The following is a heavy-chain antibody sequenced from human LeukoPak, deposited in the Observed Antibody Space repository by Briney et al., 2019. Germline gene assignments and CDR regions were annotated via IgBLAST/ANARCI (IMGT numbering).Heavy chain of an antibody. V-gene: IGHV3-23*01. CDR1: GFTFSSYA. Sequence: PGGSLRLSCAASGFTFSSYAMSWVRQAPGKGLEWVSAISGSGGSTYYADSVKGRFTISRDNSKNTLYLQMNSLRAEDTAVYYCAKDREHYYGSGSFDYWGQGTLVTVSS. CDR3: AKDREHYYGSGSFDY. CDR2: ISGSGGST. D-gene: IGHD3-10*01. J-gene: IGHJ4*02.